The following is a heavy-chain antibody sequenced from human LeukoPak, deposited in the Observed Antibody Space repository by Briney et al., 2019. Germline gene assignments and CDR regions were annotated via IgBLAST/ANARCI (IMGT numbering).Heavy chain of an antibody. J-gene: IGHJ4*02. D-gene: IGHD1-1*01. CDR1: GGSISSSSYY. Sequence: SETLSLTCTVSGGSISSSSYYWGWIRQPPGKGLEWIGSIYYSGSTYYNPSLKSRVTISVDTSKNQFSLKLSSVTAADTAVYYCARAMGRTYYFDYWGQGTLVTVSS. CDR3: ARAMGRTYYFDY. CDR2: IYYSGST. V-gene: IGHV4-39*07.